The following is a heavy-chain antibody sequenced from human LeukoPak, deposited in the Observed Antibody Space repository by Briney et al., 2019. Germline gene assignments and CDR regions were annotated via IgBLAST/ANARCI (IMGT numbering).Heavy chain of an antibody. Sequence: SVKVSCKASGYTFASYYMRWERPAAGQGLEWMGIINPSVDSTSYAQKFQGRVTMTRDMSTSTVYMELSSLRSEDTAVYYCARGPAVSSSSGNWFDPWGQGTLVTVSS. CDR1: GYTFASYY. CDR2: INPSVDST. D-gene: IGHD6-6*01. J-gene: IGHJ5*02. CDR3: ARGPAVSSSSGNWFDP. V-gene: IGHV1-46*01.